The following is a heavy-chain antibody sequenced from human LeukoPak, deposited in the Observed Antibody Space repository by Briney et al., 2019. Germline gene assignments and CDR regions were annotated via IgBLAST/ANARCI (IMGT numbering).Heavy chain of an antibody. D-gene: IGHD1-14*01. J-gene: IGHJ4*02. CDR1: GASISSTNW. V-gene: IGHV4-61*01. CDR2: IYYSGST. Sequence: SETLSLTCAVSGASISSTNWWSWIRQPPGKGLGWIGYIYYSGSTNYNPSLKSRVTISLDTSKNQFSLKLSSVTAADTAVYYCARTGQYYFDYWGQGTLVTVSS. CDR3: ARTGQYYFDY.